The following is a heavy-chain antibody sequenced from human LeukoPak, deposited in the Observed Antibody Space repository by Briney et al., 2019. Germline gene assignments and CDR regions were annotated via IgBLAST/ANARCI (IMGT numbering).Heavy chain of an antibody. Sequence: GGSLRLSCAASGFTFSSHSMNWVRQAPGKGLEWVANIKQDGSEKYYVDSVKGRFTISRDNAKNSVYLQMNSLRAEDSAVYYCAKDWAGSDRRYYFDYWGQGTLVTVSS. D-gene: IGHD3-22*01. CDR1: GFTFSSHS. V-gene: IGHV3-7*03. CDR3: AKDWAGSDRRYYFDY. J-gene: IGHJ4*02. CDR2: IKQDGSEK.